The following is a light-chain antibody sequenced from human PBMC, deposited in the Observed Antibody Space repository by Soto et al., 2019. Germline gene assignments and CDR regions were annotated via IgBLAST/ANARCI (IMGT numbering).Light chain of an antibody. J-gene: IGKJ4*01. CDR2: DAS. V-gene: IGKV3-20*01. Sequence: EIVLTQSPGTLSLSPGERATLSCRASQSVSNNYLAWYQQKPGQAPRLLIYDASSRATGIPDRFSGGGSGTDFTLTISRLEPEDFAVYYCQQFSSYPLTFGGGTQVDIK. CDR3: QQFSSYPLT. CDR1: QSVSNNY.